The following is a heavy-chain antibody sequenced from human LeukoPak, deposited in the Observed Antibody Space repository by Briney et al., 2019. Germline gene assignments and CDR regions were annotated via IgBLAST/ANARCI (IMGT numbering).Heavy chain of an antibody. CDR1: GGSISSYY. CDR2: IYYSGST. D-gene: IGHD6-19*01. J-gene: IGHJ4*02. V-gene: IGHV4-59*01. Sequence: SETLSLTCTVSGGSISSYYWSWIRQPPGKGLEWIGYIYYSGSTNCNPSPKSRVTVSVDTSKNQFSLKLSSVTAADTAVYYCARAFSSGWYPYSIGGLWFDFWGQGTLVTVSS. CDR3: ARAFSSGWYPYSIGGLWFDF.